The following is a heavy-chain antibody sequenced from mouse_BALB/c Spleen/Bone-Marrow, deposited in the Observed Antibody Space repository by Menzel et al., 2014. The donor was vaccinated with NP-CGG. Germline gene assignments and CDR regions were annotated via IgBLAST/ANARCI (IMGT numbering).Heavy chain of an antibody. CDR3: GRNGDYAMDY. CDR1: GFSLTSYG. CDR2: IWSGGST. V-gene: IGHV2-2*02. Sequence: VKLQESGPGLVQPSQSLSITCTASGFSLTSYGVHWVRQSPGKGLEWLGVIWSGGSTDYNAAFISRLSISKDNSKSQVFFKRNSLQANDAAIYYCGRNGDYAMDYWGQGTSVTVSS. J-gene: IGHJ4*01.